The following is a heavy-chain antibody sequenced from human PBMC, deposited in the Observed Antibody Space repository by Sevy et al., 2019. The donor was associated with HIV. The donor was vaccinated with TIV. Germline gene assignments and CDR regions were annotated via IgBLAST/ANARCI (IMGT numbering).Heavy chain of an antibody. D-gene: IGHD3-10*01. CDR3: ARVDYYGSGSYYGDY. V-gene: IGHV1-18*01. J-gene: IGHJ4*02. Sequence: ASVKVSCKASGYTFPSYGISWVRQAPGQGLEWMGWISAYNGNTNYAQKLQGRVTMTTDKSTGTAYMELRSLRSDDTAVYYCARVDYYGSGSYYGDYWGQGTLVTVSS. CDR1: GYTFPSYG. CDR2: ISAYNGNT.